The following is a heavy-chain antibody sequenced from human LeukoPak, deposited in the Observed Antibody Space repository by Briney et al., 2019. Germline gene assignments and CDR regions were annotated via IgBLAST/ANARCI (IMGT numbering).Heavy chain of an antibody. CDR1: GFTFSSYA. D-gene: IGHD3-16*01. Sequence: SGGSLRLSCAASGFTFSSYAMSWVRQAPGKGLEWVSAISGSVGSTYYADPVKGRFTISRDNSKNTLYLQMNSLRAEDTAVYYCAKEEGPLVAYGDYFDYWGQGTLVTVSS. J-gene: IGHJ4*02. CDR3: AKEEGPLVAYGDYFDY. V-gene: IGHV3-23*01. CDR2: ISGSVGST.